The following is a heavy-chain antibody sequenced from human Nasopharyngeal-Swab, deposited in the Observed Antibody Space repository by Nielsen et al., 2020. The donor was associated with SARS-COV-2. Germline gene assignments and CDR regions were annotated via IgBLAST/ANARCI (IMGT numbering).Heavy chain of an antibody. D-gene: IGHD2-2*02. CDR2: IIPIFGTA. Sequence: SVKVSCKASGYTFTSYYMHWVRQAPGQGLEWMGGIIPIFGTANYAQKFQGRVTITADESTSTAYMELSSLRSEDTAVYYCAREPTVVVPAAIPYGMDVWGQGTTVTVSS. CDR3: AREPTVVVPAAIPYGMDV. CDR1: GYTFTSYY. J-gene: IGHJ6*02. V-gene: IGHV1-69*13.